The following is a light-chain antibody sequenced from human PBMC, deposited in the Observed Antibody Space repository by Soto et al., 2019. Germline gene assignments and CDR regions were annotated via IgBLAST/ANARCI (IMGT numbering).Light chain of an antibody. CDR3: QHRSNWPLT. V-gene: IGKV1-39*01. CDR1: QSISSY. Sequence: DIQMTQSPSSLSASVGDRVTITFRASQSISSYLNWYQQKPGKAPKLLIYAASSLQSGVPSRFSGSGSGTDFTLTISSLEPEDFAVYYCQHRSNWPLTFGGGTKVGIK. CDR2: AAS. J-gene: IGKJ4*01.